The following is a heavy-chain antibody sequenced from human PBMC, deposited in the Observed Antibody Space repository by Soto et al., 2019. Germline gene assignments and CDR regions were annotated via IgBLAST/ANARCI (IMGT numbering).Heavy chain of an antibody. CDR1: GDSISSSNYY. V-gene: IGHV4-39*01. J-gene: IGHJ4*02. D-gene: IGHD3-22*01. CDR2: IYYSESSHYRGST. Sequence: LSLTCTVSGDSISSSNYYWAWIRQPPGKGLEWIGSIYYSESSHYRGSTYYNPSLKSRVTISVDTSKNQLFLKLSSVTAADTAVYYCARGEDSAKTYDSSAKVYWGQGAPVTVSS. CDR3: ARGEDSAKTYDSSAKVY.